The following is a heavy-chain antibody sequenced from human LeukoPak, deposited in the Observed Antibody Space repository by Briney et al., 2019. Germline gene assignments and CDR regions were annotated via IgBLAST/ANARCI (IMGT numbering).Heavy chain of an antibody. CDR1: GGTFSSYA. J-gene: IGHJ6*03. CDR3: ARAGLSWSGYYPYYYYMDV. CDR2: IIPIFGTA. Sequence: SVKVSCKASGGTFSSYAISWVRQAPGQGLEWMGGIIPIFGTANYAQKFQGRVTITADESTSTAYMELSSLRSEDTAVYYCARAGLSWSGYYPYYYYMDVWGKGTTVTVSS. V-gene: IGHV1-69*13. D-gene: IGHD3-3*01.